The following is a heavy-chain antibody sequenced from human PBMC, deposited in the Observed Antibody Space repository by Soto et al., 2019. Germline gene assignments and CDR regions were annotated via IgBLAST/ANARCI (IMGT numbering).Heavy chain of an antibody. CDR1: GFTFSSYG. D-gene: IGHD4-17*01. J-gene: IGHJ4*02. V-gene: IGHV3-33*01. CDR3: ARGRGDYTYYFDY. Sequence: PGGSLRLSCAASGFTFSSYGMHWVRQAPGKGLEWVAVIWYDGSNKYYADSVKGRFTISRDNSKNTLYLQMNSLRAEDTAVYYCARGRGDYTYYFDYWGQGTLVTVSS. CDR2: IWYDGSNK.